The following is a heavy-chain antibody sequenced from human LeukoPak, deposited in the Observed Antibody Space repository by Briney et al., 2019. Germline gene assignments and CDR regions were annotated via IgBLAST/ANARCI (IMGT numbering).Heavy chain of an antibody. V-gene: IGHV3-21*01. CDR3: ASEDTAMSIIDY. J-gene: IGHJ4*02. CDR1: GFTFSSYS. CDR2: ISSSSSYI. Sequence: GGSLRLSCAGSGFTFSSYSMNWVRQAPGKGLEWVSSISSSSSYIYYADSVKGRFTISRDNAKNSLYLQMNSLRAEDTAVYYCASEDTAMSIIDYWGQGTLVTVSS. D-gene: IGHD5-18*01.